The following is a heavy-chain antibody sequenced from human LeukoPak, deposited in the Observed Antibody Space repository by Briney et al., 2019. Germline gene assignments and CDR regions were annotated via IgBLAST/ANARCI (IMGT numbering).Heavy chain of an antibody. CDR1: GVSISRSNYC. D-gene: IGHD3-16*02. CDR2: ICYNGKS. J-gene: IGHJ5*02. Sequence: SSETLSLTCTVSGVSISRSNYCWGWLRQPPGKGLEWIGSICYNGKSYYNPSLKSRVSISVDTSKNQFSLRLTSVSAADTAVYYCARPLGADYIWGSYRTWGQGTLVTVSS. CDR3: ARPLGADYIWGSYRT. V-gene: IGHV4-39*01.